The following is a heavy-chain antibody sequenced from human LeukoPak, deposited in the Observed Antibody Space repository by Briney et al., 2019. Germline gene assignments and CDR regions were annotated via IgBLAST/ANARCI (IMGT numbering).Heavy chain of an antibody. D-gene: IGHD6-13*01. V-gene: IGHV3-23*01. Sequence: PGGSLRLSCAASGFTFSSYAMSWVRQAPGKGLEWVSAISGSGSSTYYADSVKGRFTISRDNSKNTLYLQMNSLRAEDTAVYYCARSPVAAAGTRGSYFDYWGQGTLVTVSS. CDR3: ARSPVAAAGTRGSYFDY. J-gene: IGHJ4*02. CDR1: GFTFSSYA. CDR2: ISGSGSST.